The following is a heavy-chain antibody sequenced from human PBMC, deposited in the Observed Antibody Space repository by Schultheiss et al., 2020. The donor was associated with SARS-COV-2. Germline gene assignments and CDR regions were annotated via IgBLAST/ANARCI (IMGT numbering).Heavy chain of an antibody. J-gene: IGHJ2*01. Sequence: TLSLTCAISGDHVSSNRAAWNWIRLSPSRGLEWLGRTYYRSEWYNDFAVSVKSRMTIYPDTSKNQFSLHLNSVTPDDTAVYYCARSLGSSWSNWYFDLWGRGTQVTVSS. CDR1: GDHVSSNRAA. V-gene: IGHV6-1*01. D-gene: IGHD6-13*01. CDR3: ARSLGSSWSNWYFDL. CDR2: TYYRSEWYN.